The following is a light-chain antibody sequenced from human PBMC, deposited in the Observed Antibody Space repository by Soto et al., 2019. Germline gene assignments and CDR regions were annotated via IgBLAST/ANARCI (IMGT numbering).Light chain of an antibody. CDR2: DVS. CDR3: CSYAGIYV. CDR1: SSDVGGYNY. J-gene: IGLJ1*01. Sequence: QSVLTQPRSESGAPGQSVTISCTGTSSDVGGYNYVYWYQQHPEKAPRIMRYDVSKRPSGVPDRFSGSKSGYTASLPTSGIQVEDEADNYCCSYAGIYVFATGPKVTDL. V-gene: IGLV2-11*01.